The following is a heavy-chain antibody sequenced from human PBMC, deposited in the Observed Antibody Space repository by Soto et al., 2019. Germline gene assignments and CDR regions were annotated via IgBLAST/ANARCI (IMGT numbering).Heavy chain of an antibody. V-gene: IGHV1-18*04. Sequence: QIQLVQSGAEMKKPGASVKVSCKPSGYTFTHYGVSWLRQAPGQGLEWMGWISAYNGNTDYAHKFQGRVALTTDTSKSTAYMELRGLSPDDTAVYYSARDVPGSGAPYWDYWGQGTLVTVSS. CDR3: ARDVPGSGAPYWDY. D-gene: IGHD2-15*01. CDR2: ISAYNGNT. J-gene: IGHJ4*02. CDR1: GYTFTHYG.